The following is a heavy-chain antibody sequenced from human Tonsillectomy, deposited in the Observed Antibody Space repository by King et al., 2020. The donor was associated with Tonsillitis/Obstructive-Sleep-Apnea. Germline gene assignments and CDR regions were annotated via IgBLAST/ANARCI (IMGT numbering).Heavy chain of an antibody. Sequence: VQLVESGGGVVQPGRSLRLSCAASGFTFSSYGMHWVRQAPGKGLEWVAVIWYNGSNKYYADSMKGRFTISRDNSKNTLYLQMNSLRAEDTAVYYCARDLWFAPDYWGQGTLVTVSS. V-gene: IGHV3-33*01. J-gene: IGHJ4*02. D-gene: IGHD3-10*01. CDR2: IWYNGSNK. CDR3: ARDLWFAPDY. CDR1: GFTFSSYG.